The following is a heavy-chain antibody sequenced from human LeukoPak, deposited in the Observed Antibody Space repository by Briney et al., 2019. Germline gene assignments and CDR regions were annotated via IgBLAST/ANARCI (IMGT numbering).Heavy chain of an antibody. CDR1: GYTFTSYA. CDR3: ARNGWQQPFDY. J-gene: IGHJ4*02. D-gene: IGHD6-13*01. V-gene: IGHV1-3*01. CDR2: INAGNGNT. Sequence: GASVNVSCKASGYTFTSYAMHWVRQAPGQRLEWMGWINAGNGNTKCSQKFQGRVTITRDTSASTAYMELSSLRSEDTAVYYCARNGWQQPFDYWGQGTLVTVSS.